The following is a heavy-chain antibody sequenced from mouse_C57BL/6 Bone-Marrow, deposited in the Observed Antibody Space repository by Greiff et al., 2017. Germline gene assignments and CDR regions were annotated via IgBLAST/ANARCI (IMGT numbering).Heavy chain of an antibody. D-gene: IGHD6-1*01. V-gene: IGHV1-4*01. CDR3: GQSLFDH. CDR1: GYTFTSYT. Sequence: VQLQESGAELARPGASVKMSCKASGYTFTSYTMHWVKQRPGQGLEWIGYINPSSGYTKYNQKFKDKATLTADKSSSTAYMQLSSLTSEDSAVYYCGQSLFDHWGQGTTPTVSS. CDR2: INPSSGYT. J-gene: IGHJ2*01.